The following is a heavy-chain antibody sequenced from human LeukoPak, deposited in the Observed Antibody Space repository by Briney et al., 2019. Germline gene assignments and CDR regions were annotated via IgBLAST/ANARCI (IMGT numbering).Heavy chain of an antibody. CDR1: GGSISSYY. CDR3: ARDSGKLEMATKLPYYYYYGMDV. CDR2: IYYSGST. D-gene: IGHD5-24*01. J-gene: IGHJ6*02. V-gene: IGHV4-59*12. Sequence: PSETLSLTCTVSGGSISSYYWSWIRQPPGKGLEWIGYIYYSGSTYYNPSLKSRVTISVDTSKNQFSLKLSSVTAADTAVYYCARDSGKLEMATKLPYYYYYGMDVWGQGTTVTVSS.